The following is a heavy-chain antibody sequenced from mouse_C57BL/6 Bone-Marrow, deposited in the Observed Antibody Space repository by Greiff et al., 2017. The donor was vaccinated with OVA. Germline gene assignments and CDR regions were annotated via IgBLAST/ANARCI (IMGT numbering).Heavy chain of an antibody. J-gene: IGHJ4*01. D-gene: IGHD4-1*01. Sequence: EVKVEESGEGLVKPGGSLKLSCAASGFTFSSYAMSWVRQTPEKRLEWVAYISSGGDYIYYADTVKGRFTISRDNARNTLYLQMSSLKSEDTAMYYCTRDWEYYAMDYWGQGTSVTVSS. V-gene: IGHV5-9-1*02. CDR1: GFTFSSYA. CDR3: TRDWEYYAMDY. CDR2: ISSGGDYI.